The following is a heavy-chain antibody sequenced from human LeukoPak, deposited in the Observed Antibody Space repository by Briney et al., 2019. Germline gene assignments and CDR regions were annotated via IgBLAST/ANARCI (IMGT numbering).Heavy chain of an antibody. Sequence: GGSLRLSCAASGFTFSSYSMNWVRQAPGKGLEWVSSISSSSNYIYYADSVKGRFTISRDNAKNSLNLQMNSLRAEDTAVYYCARSYSSSWYSYYYYYYMDVWGKGTTVTISS. CDR1: GFTFSSYS. CDR3: ARSYSSSWYSYYYYYYMDV. V-gene: IGHV3-21*01. D-gene: IGHD6-13*01. J-gene: IGHJ6*03. CDR2: ISSSSNYI.